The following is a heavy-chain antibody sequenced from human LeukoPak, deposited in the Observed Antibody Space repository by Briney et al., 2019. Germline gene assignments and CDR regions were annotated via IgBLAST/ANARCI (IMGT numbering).Heavy chain of an antibody. D-gene: IGHD4/OR15-4a*01. J-gene: IGHJ6*03. V-gene: IGHV1-69*13. CDR2: IIPIFGTA. Sequence: ASVKVSCKASGYTFTGYYMHWVRQAPGQGLEWMGGIIPIFGTANYAQKFQGRATITADESTSTAYMELSSLRSEDTAVYYCARVETSRGAAHVYYMDVWGKGTTVTVSS. CDR1: GYTFTGYY. CDR3: ARVETSRGAAHVYYMDV.